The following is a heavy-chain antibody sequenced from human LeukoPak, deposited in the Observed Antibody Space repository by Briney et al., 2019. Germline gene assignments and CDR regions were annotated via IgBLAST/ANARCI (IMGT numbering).Heavy chain of an antibody. CDR1: GGSISSYY. CDR3: ARQYSSSSRAFDI. CDR2: IYYSGST. V-gene: IGHV4-59*01. J-gene: IGHJ3*02. D-gene: IGHD6-6*01. Sequence: SETLSLTCTVSGGSISSYYWSWIRQPPGKGLEWIGYIYYSGSTNYNPSLTSRVTISVDTSKNQFSLKLSSVAAADTAVYYCARQYSSSSRAFDIWGQGTMVTVSS.